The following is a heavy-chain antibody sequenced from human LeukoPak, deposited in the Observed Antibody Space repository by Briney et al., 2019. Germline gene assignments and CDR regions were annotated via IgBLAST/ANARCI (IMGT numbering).Heavy chain of an antibody. CDR3: ARNPTL. J-gene: IGHJ4*02. Sequence: PSETLSLTCAVSGGSITNNHWWSWVRPSPGKGLEWIGEIYHSGNTNCNPSLKSRVTISVDKSKNQFSLELTSVTAADTAVYYCARNPTLWGQGTLVTVSS. CDR2: IYHSGNT. CDR1: GGSITNNHW. V-gene: IGHV4-4*02.